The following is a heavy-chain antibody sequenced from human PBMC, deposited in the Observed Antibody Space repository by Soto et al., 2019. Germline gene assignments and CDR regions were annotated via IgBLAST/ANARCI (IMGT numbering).Heavy chain of an antibody. V-gene: IGHV4-39*01. J-gene: IGHJ3*02. D-gene: IGHD3-9*01. CDR2: IYYSGST. CDR3: ARNYDMLTVVSSFDI. CDR1: GGSIRSSSYY. Sequence: QLQLQESGPGLVKPSETLSLTCTVSGGSIRSSSYYWGWIRQPPGKGLEWIGSIYYSGSTYYNPSLKSRVTISLDKSKNHFSLKLSSVPAADTAVYYCARNYDMLTVVSSFDIWGQGTMVTVSS.